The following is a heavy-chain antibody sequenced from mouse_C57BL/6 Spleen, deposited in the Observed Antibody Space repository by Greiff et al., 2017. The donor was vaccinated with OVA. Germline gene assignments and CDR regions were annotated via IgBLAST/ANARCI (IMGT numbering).Heavy chain of an antibody. CDR2: IYPGDGDT. D-gene: IGHD2-5*01. V-gene: IGHV1-82*01. J-gene: IGHJ3*01. Sequence: VQLQQSGPELVKPGASVKISCKASGYAFSSSWMNWVKQRPGKGLEWIGRIYPGDGDTNYNGKFKGEATLTADKSSSTAYMQLSSLTSEDSAVYFCAGSNFAWFAYWGQGTLVTVSA. CDR3: AGSNFAWFAY. CDR1: GYAFSSSW.